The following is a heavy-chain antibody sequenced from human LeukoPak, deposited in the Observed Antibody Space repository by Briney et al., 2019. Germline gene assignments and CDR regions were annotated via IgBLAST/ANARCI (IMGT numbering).Heavy chain of an antibody. J-gene: IGHJ4*02. CDR1: GGTFSSYA. D-gene: IGHD4-17*01. Sequence: GASVKVSCKASGGTFSSYAISWVRQAPGQGLEWMGRIIPILGIANYAQKFQGRVTITADKSTSTAYMELSSLRSEDTAVYYCATDYGDHTRYFDYWGQGTLVTVSS. CDR3: ATDYGDHTRYFDY. CDR2: IIPILGIA. V-gene: IGHV1-69*04.